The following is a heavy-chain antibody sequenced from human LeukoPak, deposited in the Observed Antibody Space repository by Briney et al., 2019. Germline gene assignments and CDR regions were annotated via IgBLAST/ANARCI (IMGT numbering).Heavy chain of an antibody. CDR1: GGSISSYY. J-gene: IGHJ4*02. CDR3: ARGFRTVDY. V-gene: IGHV4-59*08. CDR2: IYYSGST. Sequence: SSETLSLTCTVSGGSISSYYWSWIRQPPGKGLEWIGYIYYSGSTNYNPSLKSRVTISVDTSKNQFSLKLGSVTAADTAVYYCARGFRTVDYWGQGALVTVSS.